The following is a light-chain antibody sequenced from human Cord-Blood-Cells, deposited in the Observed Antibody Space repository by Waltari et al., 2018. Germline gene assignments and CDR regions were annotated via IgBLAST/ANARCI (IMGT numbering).Light chain of an antibody. CDR2: RGS. Sequence: QSALTQPASVSGSPGQSITISCTGTSRDVGSYNLVSWYQQHPGKAPKLMIYRGSKRPSGVPNRFSGSKYGNTAYLTISALQAEDEADYYGFPYAGSSTFVVFGGGTKLTVL. CDR3: FPYAGSSTFVV. V-gene: IGLV2-23*03. J-gene: IGLJ2*01. CDR1: SRDVGSYNL.